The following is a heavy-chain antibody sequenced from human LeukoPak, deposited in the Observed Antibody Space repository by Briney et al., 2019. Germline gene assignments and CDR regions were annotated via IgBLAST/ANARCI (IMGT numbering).Heavy chain of an antibody. CDR1: GFTFSGYA. Sequence: SLRLSRAASGFTFSGYAMRRVRDGPGKGREWGADIYYDGSNKYYADSVKGRFTISRDNSKNTLYLQMSSLRAEDTAVYYCARAGTLFWSGYPYYFDYWGQGTLVTVSS. V-gene: IGHV3-30*15. J-gene: IGHJ4*02. CDR3: ARAGTLFWSGYPYYFDY. CDR2: IYYDGSNK. D-gene: IGHD3-3*01.